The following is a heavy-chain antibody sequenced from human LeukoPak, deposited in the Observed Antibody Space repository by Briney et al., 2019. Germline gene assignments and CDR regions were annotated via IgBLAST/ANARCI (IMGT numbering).Heavy chain of an antibody. CDR1: GGSFSGYY. CDR3: AYSSSWYRNFDY. J-gene: IGHJ4*02. CDR2: INHSGST. D-gene: IGHD6-13*01. V-gene: IGHV4-34*01. Sequence: SETLSLTCAVYGGSFSGYYWSWIRQPPGKGLEWIGEINHSGSTNYNPSLKSRVTISVDTSKNQFSLKLSSVTAADTAVYYCAYSSSWYRNFDYWGQGTLVAVSS.